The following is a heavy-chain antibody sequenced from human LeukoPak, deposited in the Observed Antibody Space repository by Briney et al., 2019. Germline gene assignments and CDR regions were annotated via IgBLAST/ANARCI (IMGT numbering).Heavy chain of an antibody. CDR1: GGSISTYY. Sequence: PSETLCLTCALSGGSISTYYWSWIRQPPGKGLEWIGYIYHSGSTNYNPSLKSRVTISVDTSKNQFSLKLSSVTAADTAVYYCARGGGYASPIGYWGQGALVTVSS. V-gene: IGHV4-59*01. D-gene: IGHD5-12*01. CDR3: ARGGGYASPIGY. J-gene: IGHJ4*02. CDR2: IYHSGST.